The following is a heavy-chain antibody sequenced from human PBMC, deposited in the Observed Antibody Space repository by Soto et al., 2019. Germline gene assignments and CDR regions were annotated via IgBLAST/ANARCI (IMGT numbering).Heavy chain of an antibody. J-gene: IGHJ5*02. V-gene: IGHV1-69*12. Sequence: QVQLVQSGGEVKKPGSSVKVSCKASGGTFSSYAISWVRQAPGQGLEWMGGIIPIFGTANYAQKFQGRVTITADESTSTAYMELSSLRSEDTAVYYCARCSIPYSSSSGYWFDPWGQGTLVTVSS. CDR3: ARCSIPYSSSSGYWFDP. CDR2: IIPIFGTA. D-gene: IGHD6-6*01. CDR1: GGTFSSYA.